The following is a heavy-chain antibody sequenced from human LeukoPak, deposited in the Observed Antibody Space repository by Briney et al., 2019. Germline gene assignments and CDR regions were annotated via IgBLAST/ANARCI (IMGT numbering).Heavy chain of an antibody. CDR1: GYTFISHA. CDR3: ARIQSRIIAARPGNPAFDY. D-gene: IGHD6-6*01. V-gene: IGHV1-18*04. Sequence: ASVKVSCKASGYTFISHAITWVRQAPGQGLEWMGWINPYNGNTDYAQNLQGRVTMTTDTSTSTAYMEVRSLRSDDTAVYYCARIQSRIIAARPGNPAFDYWGRGTLVTVSS. CDR2: INPYNGNT. J-gene: IGHJ4*02.